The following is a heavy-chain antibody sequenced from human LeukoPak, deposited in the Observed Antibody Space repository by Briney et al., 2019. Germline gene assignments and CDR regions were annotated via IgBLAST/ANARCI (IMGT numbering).Heavy chain of an antibody. Sequence: GGSLRLSCAASGFTVSSNYMSWVRQAPGKGLEWVSVIYSGGSTYYADSVKGRFTISRDNSKNTLYLQMNSLRAEDTAVYYCARDKIGDKGVFWFDPWGQGTLVTVSS. V-gene: IGHV3-66*01. D-gene: IGHD3-3*01. CDR2: IYSGGST. J-gene: IGHJ5*02. CDR3: ARDKIGDKGVFWFDP. CDR1: GFTVSSNY.